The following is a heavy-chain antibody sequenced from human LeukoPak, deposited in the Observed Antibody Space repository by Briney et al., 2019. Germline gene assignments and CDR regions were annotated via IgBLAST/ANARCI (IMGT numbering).Heavy chain of an antibody. CDR2: IYYSGST. CDR1: GYSISSSNW. J-gene: IGHJ3*02. Sequence: SETLSLTCAVSGYSISSSNWWGWIRQPPGKGLEWIGYIYYSGSTNYNPSLKSRVTISVDTSKNQFSLKLSSVTAADTAVYYCARHDPSSSWPRGGAFDIWGQGTMVTVSS. D-gene: IGHD6-13*01. CDR3: ARHDPSSSWPRGGAFDI. V-gene: IGHV4-28*01.